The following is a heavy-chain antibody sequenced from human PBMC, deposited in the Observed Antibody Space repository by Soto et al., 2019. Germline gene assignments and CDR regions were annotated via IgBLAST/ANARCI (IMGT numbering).Heavy chain of an antibody. CDR1: GFTFSSYA. D-gene: IGHD4-17*01. Sequence: GESLKISCAASGFTFSSYAMSWVRQAPGKGLEWVSAISGSGGSTYYADSVKGRFTISRDNSKNTLYLQMNSLRAEDTAVYYWAKDVPFDGVYYFDYWGHGTLVTVSS. CDR3: AKDVPFDGVYYFDY. V-gene: IGHV3-23*01. J-gene: IGHJ4*01. CDR2: ISGSGGST.